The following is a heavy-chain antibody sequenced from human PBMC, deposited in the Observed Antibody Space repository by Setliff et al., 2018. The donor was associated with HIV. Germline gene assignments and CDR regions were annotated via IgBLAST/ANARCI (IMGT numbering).Heavy chain of an antibody. CDR1: GYNFVDYS. Sequence: GESLKISCQGSGYNFVDYSIAWVRQVPGKGLEWMGIIYPVDSETRYSPSFQGQVTISADKSINTAYLQWTTLKASATAMYYCARNHLNYASGNTKTSGAYYFDSWGQGTLVTVSS. CDR3: ARNHLNYASGNTKTSGAYYFDS. V-gene: IGHV5-51*01. D-gene: IGHD3-10*01. CDR2: IYPVDSET. J-gene: IGHJ4*02.